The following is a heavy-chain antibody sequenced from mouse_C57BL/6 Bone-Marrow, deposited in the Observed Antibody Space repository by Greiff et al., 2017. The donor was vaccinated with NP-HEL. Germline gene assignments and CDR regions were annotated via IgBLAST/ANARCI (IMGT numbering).Heavy chain of an antibody. J-gene: IGHJ4*01. Sequence: EVQLVESGGGLVKPGGSLKLSCAASGFTFSSYAMSWVRQTPEKRLEWVATISDGGSYTYYPDNVKGRFTISRDNAKNNLYLQMSHLKSEDTAMYYCARERMDYWGQGTSVTVSS. CDR3: ARERMDY. CDR2: ISDGGSYT. CDR1: GFTFSSYA. V-gene: IGHV5-4*01.